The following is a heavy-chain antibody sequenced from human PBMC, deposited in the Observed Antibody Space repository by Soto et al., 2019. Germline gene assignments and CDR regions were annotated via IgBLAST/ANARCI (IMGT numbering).Heavy chain of an antibody. D-gene: IGHD2-15*01. CDR2: IKSKTDGGTT. CDR1: GFTFSDAW. Sequence: GGSLRLSCAVSGFTFSDAWMSWVRQAPGKGLEWVGRIKSKTDGGTTDYAAPVEGRFTISRDDSNNTLHLQLISLKTEDTAVYYCVRGSISAALRPTSFWFWGQGARVTVSS. J-gene: IGHJ4*02. V-gene: IGHV3-15*05. CDR3: VRGSISAALRPTSFWF.